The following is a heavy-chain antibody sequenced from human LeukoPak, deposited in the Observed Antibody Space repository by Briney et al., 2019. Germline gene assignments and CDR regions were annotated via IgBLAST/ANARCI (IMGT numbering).Heavy chain of an antibody. J-gene: IGHJ6*03. V-gene: IGHV4-4*07. D-gene: IGHD2/OR15-2a*01. Sequence: SETLSLTCTVSGGSINSYYWSWIRQPAGKGLEWIGRIRASGSTNYHPSLRSRVTMSIDTSKNQFSLKLTSVTAADTAVHYCARSYDFVSGYYYYMDVWGKGTTVTVSS. CDR3: ARSYDFVSGYYYYMDV. CDR2: IRASGST. CDR1: GGSINSYY.